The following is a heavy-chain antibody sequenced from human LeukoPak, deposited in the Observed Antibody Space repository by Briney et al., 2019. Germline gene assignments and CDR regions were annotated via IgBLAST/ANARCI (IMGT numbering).Heavy chain of an antibody. CDR2: TYCSGNT. J-gene: IGHJ4*02. CDR1: GCTFSNYC. Sequence: PSETLRLTCTVSGCTFSNYCWSWIRQPPGKGLEWVATTYCSGNTHYNTSLQSRRTISFGNSNRHFSLNLGSVTAAGTGLYDCARYRHADPGHSYGTFDFWGQGTLVTVSS. V-gene: IGHV4-39*02. D-gene: IGHD5-18*01. CDR3: ARYRHADPGHSYGTFDF.